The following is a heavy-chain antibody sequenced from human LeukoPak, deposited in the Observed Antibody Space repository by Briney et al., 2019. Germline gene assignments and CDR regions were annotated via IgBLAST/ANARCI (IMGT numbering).Heavy chain of an antibody. Sequence: GGSLRLSCAASGFTFSSYWMSWVRQAPGRGLEWVANIKQDGSETYYVDSVKGRFTISRDNAKNSLYLQMNSLRAEDTAVFYCAKDLEVVPAAPGGFDYWGQGTLVTVSS. CDR2: IKQDGSET. J-gene: IGHJ4*02. CDR1: GFTFSSYW. V-gene: IGHV3-7*01. D-gene: IGHD2-2*01. CDR3: AKDLEVVPAAPGGFDY.